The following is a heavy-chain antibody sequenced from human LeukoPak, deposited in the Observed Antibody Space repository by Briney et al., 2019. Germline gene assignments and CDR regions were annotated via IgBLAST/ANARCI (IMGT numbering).Heavy chain of an antibody. Sequence: GGSLRLSCAASGFTFSSYSMNWVRQAPGKGLEWVSSISSSSSYIYYADSVKGRFTIPRDTDKNSLYLQMNSLRAEDTAVYYCARDRGYYDSSGYHPYYYYGMDVWGQGTTVTVSS. D-gene: IGHD3-22*01. V-gene: IGHV3-21*01. J-gene: IGHJ6*02. CDR2: ISSSSSYI. CDR1: GFTFSSYS. CDR3: ARDRGYYDSSGYHPYYYYGMDV.